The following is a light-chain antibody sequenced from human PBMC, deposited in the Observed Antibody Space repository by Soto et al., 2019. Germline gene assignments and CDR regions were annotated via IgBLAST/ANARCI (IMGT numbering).Light chain of an antibody. CDR3: QQYNNWLGT. CDR2: GAS. V-gene: IGKV3-15*01. J-gene: IGKJ1*01. Sequence: EVVMPQSPATLSVSPGERATLSCRASQSVSSNLAWYQQKPGQAPRLLIHGASTRATGIPARFSGSGSGTEFTLTISSLQSEDFAVYYCQQYNNWLGTFGQGTKVEIK. CDR1: QSVSSN.